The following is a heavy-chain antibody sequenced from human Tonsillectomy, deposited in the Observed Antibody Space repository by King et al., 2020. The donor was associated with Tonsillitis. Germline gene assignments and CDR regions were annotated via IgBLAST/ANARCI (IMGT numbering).Heavy chain of an antibody. J-gene: IGHJ4*02. V-gene: IGHV4-59*08. CDR1: GGSIGSYY. CDR2: ISYSGST. D-gene: IGHD1-26*01. CDR3: ARRSGGSYER. Sequence: QLQESGPGLVKPSETLSLTCTVSGGSIGSYYWSWIRQPPGKGLEWIGYISYSGSTNYNPSLKSRVTISVDTSKNQFSLKLSSVTAADTAVYYCARRSGGSYERWGQGTLATVSS.